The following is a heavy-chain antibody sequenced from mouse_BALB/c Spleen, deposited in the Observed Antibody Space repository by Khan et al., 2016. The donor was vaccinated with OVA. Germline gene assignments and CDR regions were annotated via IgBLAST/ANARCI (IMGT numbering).Heavy chain of an antibody. J-gene: IGHJ1*01. CDR3: ARGLFDV. V-gene: IGHV1-26*01. CDR1: GYTFTDYY. CDR2: INPNNGDT. Sequence: VQLKQSGPELVKPGASVKMSCKASGYTFTDYYMKWMKQSHGKSLEWIGDINPNNGDTFYNQKFKGKATLTVDKSSSTAYMQLNSLTSEDSAVYYCARGLFDVWGAGTTLTVSS.